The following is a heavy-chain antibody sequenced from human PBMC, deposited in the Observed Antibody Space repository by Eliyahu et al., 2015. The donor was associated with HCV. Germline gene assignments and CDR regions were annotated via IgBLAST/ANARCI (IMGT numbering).Heavy chain of an antibody. CDR2: INPNSDYI. J-gene: IGHJ4*02. CDR1: GYTFIDYF. D-gene: IGHD7-27*01. Sequence: QVHLVQSGTEVKKPGASVKVSCKASGYTFIDYFIHWVRQAPGQGLEWMGRINPNSDYIKYAQKFQGRVTMTRDTSISTVYMELSRLTSDDTAVYYCARDDANSANWEFDYWGQGTLVTVSS. CDR3: ARDDANSANWEFDY. V-gene: IGHV1-2*06.